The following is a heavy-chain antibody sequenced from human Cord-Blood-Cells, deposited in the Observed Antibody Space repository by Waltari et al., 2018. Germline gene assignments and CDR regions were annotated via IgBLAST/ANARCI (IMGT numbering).Heavy chain of an antibody. CDR1: GYTFTSYD. J-gene: IGHJ5*02. CDR3: ARRRGCSSTSCYYNWFDP. V-gene: IGHV1-8*03. CDR2: MNPNSGNT. Sequence: QVQLVQSGAEVKKPGASVKVSCKASGYTFTSYDIKRLRQATGQGLEWMGWMNPNSGNTGYAQKFQGRVTITRNTSISTAYMELSSLRSEDTAVYYCARRRGCSSTSCYYNWFDPWGQGTLVTVSS. D-gene: IGHD2-2*01.